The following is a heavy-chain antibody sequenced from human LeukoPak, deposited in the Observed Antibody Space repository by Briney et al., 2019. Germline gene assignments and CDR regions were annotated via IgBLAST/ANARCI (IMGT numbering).Heavy chain of an antibody. CDR3: ARGLAAGDNWFDP. CDR2: MNPNSGNT. Sequence: ASMKVSFKASGYTFTSYDINWVRQATGQGLEWMGWMNPNSGNTGYAQKFQGRVTMTRNTSISTAYMELSSLRSEDTAVYYCARGLAAGDNWFDPWGQGTLGTVSS. J-gene: IGHJ5*02. D-gene: IGHD6-13*01. V-gene: IGHV1-8*01. CDR1: GYTFTSYD.